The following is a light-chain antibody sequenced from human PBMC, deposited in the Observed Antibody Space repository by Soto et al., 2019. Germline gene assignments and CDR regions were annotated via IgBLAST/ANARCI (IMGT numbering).Light chain of an antibody. V-gene: IGLV2-8*01. CDR2: EVS. J-gene: IGLJ1*01. CDR1: SSDVGGYNY. CDR3: SSCAGSNGV. Sequence: SVLTQPPSASGSPGQSVTISCTGTSSDVGGYNYVSWYQQHPGKAPKLMIYEVSKRPSGVPDRFSGSKSGNTASLTVSGLQAEDEADYYCSSCAGSNGVFGTGTKVTVL.